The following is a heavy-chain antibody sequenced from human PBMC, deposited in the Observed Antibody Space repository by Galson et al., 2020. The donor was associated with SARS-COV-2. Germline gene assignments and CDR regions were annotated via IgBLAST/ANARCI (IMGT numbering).Heavy chain of an antibody. CDR3: AKDQSDDYGDLGFDY. CDR1: GFTFSSYG. D-gene: IGHD4-17*01. J-gene: IGHJ4*02. CDR2: ISYDGSNK. V-gene: IGHV3-30*18. Sequence: GESLKISCAASGFTFSSYGMHWVRQAPGKGLEWVAVISYDGSNKYYADSVKGRFTISRDNSKNTLYLQMNSLRAEDTAVYYCAKDQSDDYGDLGFDYWGQGTLVTVSS.